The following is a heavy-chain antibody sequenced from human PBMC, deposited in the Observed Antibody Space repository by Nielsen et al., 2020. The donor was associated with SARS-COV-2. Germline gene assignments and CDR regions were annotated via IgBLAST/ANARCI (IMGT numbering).Heavy chain of an antibody. V-gene: IGHV3-66*01. Sequence: GESLKISCAASGFTFDDYAMHWVRQAPGKGLEWVSVIYSGGSTYYADSVKGRFTISRDNSKNTLYLQMNSLRAEDTAVYYCARSDSSSWYFHWGQGTLVTVSS. J-gene: IGHJ4*02. CDR3: ARSDSSSWYFH. D-gene: IGHD6-13*01. CDR2: IYSGGST. CDR1: GFTFDDYA.